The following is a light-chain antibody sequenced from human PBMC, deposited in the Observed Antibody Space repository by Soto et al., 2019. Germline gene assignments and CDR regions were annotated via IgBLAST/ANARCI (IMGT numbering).Light chain of an antibody. CDR3: QQSYSTPRT. CDR2: AAS. CDR1: QSISSN. Sequence: DIQMTQSPSSLSASVGDRVTITCRASQSISSNLNWYQQKAGKAPKLLIYAASSLQRGVPSRFSGSGSGTDFTLTISSLQPEDFATYYCQQSYSTPRTFGQGTKLEIK. V-gene: IGKV1-39*01. J-gene: IGKJ2*01.